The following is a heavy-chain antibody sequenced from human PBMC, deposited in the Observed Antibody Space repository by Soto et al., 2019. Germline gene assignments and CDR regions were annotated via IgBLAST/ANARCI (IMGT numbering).Heavy chain of an antibody. CDR2: IYPGDSDT. CDR1: GYSFTNYW. Sequence: PGESLKISCKASGYSFTNYWIGWVRQMPGKGLEWMGMIYPGDSDTRYSPSFQGQVTISADKSISTAYLQWSSLKASDTAMYYCSKSQTKGGGYNWFDPWGQGTLVTVYS. D-gene: IGHD2-8*01. CDR3: SKSQTKGGGYNWFDP. V-gene: IGHV5-51*01. J-gene: IGHJ5*02.